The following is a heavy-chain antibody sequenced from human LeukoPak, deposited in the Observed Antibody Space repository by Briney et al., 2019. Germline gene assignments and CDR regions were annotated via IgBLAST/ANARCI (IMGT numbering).Heavy chain of an antibody. D-gene: IGHD3-22*01. CDR3: ARHVVAVGFDY. CDR1: GSTFSSYT. CDR2: ITSSSSYI. V-gene: IGHV3-21*01. Sequence: GGSLRLSCAASGSTFSSYTMNWVRQAPGKGLEWVSSITSSSSYIYYADSVMGRFTISRDNANNSLYLQMNSLRAEDTAAYYCARHVVAVGFDYWGQGTLVTVSS. J-gene: IGHJ4*02.